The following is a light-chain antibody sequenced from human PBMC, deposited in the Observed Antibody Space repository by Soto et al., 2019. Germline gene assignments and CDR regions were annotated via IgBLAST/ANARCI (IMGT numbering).Light chain of an antibody. Sequence: DIVMTQSPLSLPVTPGAPASISCRSSQSLLQSNGNNYLDWYLQKPGQSPQLLIYWGSNRASGVPDRFSGSGLGTDFTLKISRVEAEDVGVYYCMQALQTPLTFGQGTRLEIK. J-gene: IGKJ5*01. V-gene: IGKV2-28*01. CDR3: MQALQTPLT. CDR2: WGS. CDR1: QSLLQSNGNNY.